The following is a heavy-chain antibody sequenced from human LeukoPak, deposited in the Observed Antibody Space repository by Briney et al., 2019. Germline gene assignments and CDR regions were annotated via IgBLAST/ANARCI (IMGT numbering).Heavy chain of an antibody. CDR1: GFSFCSFA. J-gene: IGHJ4*02. V-gene: IGHV3-23*01. D-gene: IGHD2-15*01. CDR2: VSGGGAYT. Sequence: GESLRLSCVGSGFSFCSFAMSCVPPAPEKGLEWVSTVSGGGAYTYYADSVKGRFTVSRDDSKSMHFLQMNSLRPEDTALYFCAKRITGSAGYYLDSWGQGTLVTVSS. CDR3: AKRITGSAGYYLDS.